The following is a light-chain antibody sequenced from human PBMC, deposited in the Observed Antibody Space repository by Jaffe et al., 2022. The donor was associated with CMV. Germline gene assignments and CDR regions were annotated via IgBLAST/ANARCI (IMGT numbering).Light chain of an antibody. CDR2: AAS. CDR1: QAISNY. J-gene: IGKJ1*01. Sequence: DIQMTQSPSVVSASVGDRITITCRASQAISNYVAWFQQRPGKVPERLIYAASRLQRGVPSRFSGSGSGTEFSLTISSLQPEDFATYYCLQHSSYPWTFGQGTKVEIK. CDR3: LQHSSYPWT. V-gene: IGKV1-17*03.